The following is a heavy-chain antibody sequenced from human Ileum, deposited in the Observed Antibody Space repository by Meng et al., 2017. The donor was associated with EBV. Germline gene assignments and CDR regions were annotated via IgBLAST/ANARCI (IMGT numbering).Heavy chain of an antibody. Sequence: QAQLQESGPGLVQPSGPLSLTCAGSGGSFSSSNWWSWVRQPPGKGLEWIGEIYHSGSTNYNPSLKSRVTISVDKSKNQFSLNLSSVTAADTAVYYCARVGQWLPIDYWGQGTLVTVSS. V-gene: IGHV4-4*02. J-gene: IGHJ4*02. CDR1: GGSFSSSNW. D-gene: IGHD6-19*01. CDR3: ARVGQWLPIDY. CDR2: IYHSGST.